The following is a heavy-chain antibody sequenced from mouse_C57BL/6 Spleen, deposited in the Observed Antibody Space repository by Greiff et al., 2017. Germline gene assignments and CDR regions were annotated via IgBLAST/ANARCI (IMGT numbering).Heavy chain of an antibody. CDR2: INPYNGGT. CDR1: GYTFTDYY. CDR3: ARGRRLDSSGYEDYFDY. J-gene: IGHJ2*01. V-gene: IGHV1-19*01. D-gene: IGHD3-2*02. Sequence: EVQLQQSGPVLVKPGASVKMSCKASGYTFTDYYMNWVKQSPVKGLEWIGDINPYNGGTSYNQKFKGKAKLTVDKSSSTAYLELNSLTSEDVAGYDCARGRRLDSSGYEDYFDYWGQGTTLTVSS.